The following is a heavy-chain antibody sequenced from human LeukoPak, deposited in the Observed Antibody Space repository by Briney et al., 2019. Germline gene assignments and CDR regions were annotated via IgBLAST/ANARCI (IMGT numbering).Heavy chain of an antibody. CDR3: ARLDRSGYEMGGTWFDP. V-gene: IGHV4-59*08. J-gene: IGHJ5*02. CDR1: GASIRSSY. D-gene: IGHD3-22*01. CDR2: IYYTGST. Sequence: PSETLSLTCTVSGASIRSSYWSWLRQPPGKGLEWIGYIYYTGSTNSNPSLKSRVTVSLDTSRNQFSLKLSSMTAADTAVYYCARLDRSGYEMGGTWFDPWGQGTLVTVSS.